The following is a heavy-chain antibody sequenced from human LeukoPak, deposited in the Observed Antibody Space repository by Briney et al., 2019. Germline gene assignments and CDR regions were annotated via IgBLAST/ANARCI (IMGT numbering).Heavy chain of an antibody. CDR1: GHTLSEVS. V-gene: IGHV1-24*01. CDR3: ATSDRQFCSPSSCYMPFDF. D-gene: IGHD2-2*02. CDR2: FDPRGGET. Sequence: ASVKVSCKVFGHTLSEVSMHWVRQAPGQGLEWVGGFDPRGGETVLAQKFQGRVTLTEDTSADTSSIELRSLRSEDTAVYYCATSDRQFCSPSSCYMPFDFWGLGTLVTVSS. J-gene: IGHJ4*02.